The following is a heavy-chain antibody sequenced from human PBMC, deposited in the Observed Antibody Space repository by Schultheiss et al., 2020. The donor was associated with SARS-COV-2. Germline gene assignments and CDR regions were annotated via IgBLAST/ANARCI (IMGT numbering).Heavy chain of an antibody. CDR1: GLTFSNYT. Sequence: GGSLRLSCLASGLTFSNYTMHWVRQAPGKGLEWVALISYDGTNKYYADSVKGRFTISRDNSKITLYLQMNSLRGEDTGVYYCVRDTTVGALVWGQGTQVTVSS. D-gene: IGHD4-23*01. J-gene: IGHJ4*02. V-gene: IGHV3-30-3*01. CDR3: VRDTTVGALV. CDR2: ISYDGTNK.